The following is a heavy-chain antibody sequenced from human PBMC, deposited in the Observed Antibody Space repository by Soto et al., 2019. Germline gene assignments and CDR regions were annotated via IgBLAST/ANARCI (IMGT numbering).Heavy chain of an antibody. Sequence: QVQLVESGGGVVQPGGCLRLSCAASGFTFGRHGMHWVREAPGKGLEWVAVIGSDGRRASYADSVKGRFTISRDNGQNTLYLQMNSLRAEETAVYYCARDDDYGDNGLDYWGQGTLVSVSS. D-gene: IGHD4-17*01. CDR3: ARDDDYGDNGLDY. V-gene: IGHV3-33*01. CDR2: IGSDGRRA. J-gene: IGHJ4*02. CDR1: GFTFGRHG.